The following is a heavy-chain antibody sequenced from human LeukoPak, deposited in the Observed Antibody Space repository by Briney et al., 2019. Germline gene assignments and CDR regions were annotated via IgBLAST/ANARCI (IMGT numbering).Heavy chain of an antibody. J-gene: IGHJ1*01. Sequence: PGGSLRLSCAASGFTFSSYWMHWVRQAPGKGLVWVSRINTDGSSTSYADSVKGRFTISRDNAKNTLYLQMNSLRAEDTAVYYYAGLRSGYYLTEYFQHWGQGTLVTVSS. CDR3: AGLRSGYYLTEYFQH. CDR2: INTDGSST. V-gene: IGHV3-74*01. D-gene: IGHD3-3*01. CDR1: GFTFSSYW.